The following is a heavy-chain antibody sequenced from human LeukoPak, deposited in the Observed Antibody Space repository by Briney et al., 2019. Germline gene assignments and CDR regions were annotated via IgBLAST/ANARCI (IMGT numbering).Heavy chain of an antibody. Sequence: PSETLSLTCTVSVGSISSGDYYWSWIRQPLGKRLEWIGYIYYSGSTYYNPSLKSRVTISVDTSKNQFSLKLSSVTAADTAVYYCARVSYYSGSGSYYFDYWGQGTLVTVSS. J-gene: IGHJ4*02. CDR1: VGSISSGDYY. D-gene: IGHD3-10*01. CDR3: ARVSYYSGSGSYYFDY. V-gene: IGHV4-30-4*01. CDR2: IYYSGST.